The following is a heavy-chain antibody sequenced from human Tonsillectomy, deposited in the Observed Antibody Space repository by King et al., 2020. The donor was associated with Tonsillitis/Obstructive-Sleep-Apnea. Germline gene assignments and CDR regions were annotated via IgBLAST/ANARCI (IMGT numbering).Heavy chain of an antibody. V-gene: IGHV1-18*01. D-gene: IGHD3-22*01. Sequence: VQLVQSGAEVKKPGASVKVSCKASGYTFTSYGISWVRQAPGQGLEWMGWISDYNGKTNYVQKLQGRVTMTTDTSTSTAYMELRSLRSDDTAVYYCARVFRRYYDSSGYSDWFDPWGQGTLVTVSS. CDR3: ARVFRRYYDSSGYSDWFDP. J-gene: IGHJ5*02. CDR2: ISDYNGKT. CDR1: GYTFTSYG.